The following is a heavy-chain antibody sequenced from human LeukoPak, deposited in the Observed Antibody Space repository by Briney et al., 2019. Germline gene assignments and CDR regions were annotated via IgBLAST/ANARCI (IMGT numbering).Heavy chain of an antibody. J-gene: IGHJ4*02. Sequence: SETLSLTCTVSGGSISSSSYYWGWIRQPPGKGLEWIGSIYYSGSTYYNPSLKSRVTISVDTSKNQFSLRLSSVTAADTAVYYCARQGRWGSNSDDYWGQGTLVTVSS. V-gene: IGHV4-39*01. D-gene: IGHD7-27*01. CDR3: ARQGRWGSNSDDY. CDR1: GGSISSSSYY. CDR2: IYYSGST.